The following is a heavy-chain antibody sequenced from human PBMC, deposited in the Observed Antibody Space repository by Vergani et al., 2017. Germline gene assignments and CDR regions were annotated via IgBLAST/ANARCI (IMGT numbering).Heavy chain of an antibody. J-gene: IGHJ6*02. CDR3: ARTWSYYDSSGYYHFLPYYYYAMDV. V-gene: IGHV1-2*02. CDR1: GYTFTGYY. CDR2: INPNSGGT. Sequence: QVQLVQSGAEVKKPGASVKVSCKASGYTFTGYYMHWVRQAPGQGLEWMGWINPNSGGTNYAQKFQGRVTMTRDTSISTAYMELSRLRSDDTAVYYCARTWSYYDSSGYYHFLPYYYYAMDVWGQGTTVTVSS. D-gene: IGHD3-22*01.